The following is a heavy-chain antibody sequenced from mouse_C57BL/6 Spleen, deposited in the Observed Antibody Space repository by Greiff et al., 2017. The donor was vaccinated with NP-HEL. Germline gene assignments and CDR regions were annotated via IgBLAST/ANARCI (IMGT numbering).Heavy chain of an antibody. CDR1: GYTFTSYW. J-gene: IGHJ2*01. D-gene: IGHD2-5*01. CDR2: IDPNSGGT. CDR3: ARSAYYSKYGY. V-gene: IGHV1-72*01. Sequence: QVQLQQPGAELVKPGASVKLSCKASGYTFTSYWMHWVKQRPGRGLEWIGRIDPNSGGTKYNEKFKSKATLTVDKPSSTAYMPLSSLTSEDAAVYYWARSAYYSKYGYRGKGTTLTVSS.